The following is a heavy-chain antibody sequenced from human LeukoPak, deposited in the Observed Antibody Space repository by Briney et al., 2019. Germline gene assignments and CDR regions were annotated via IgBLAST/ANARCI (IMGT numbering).Heavy chain of an antibody. CDR2: IYYSGST. J-gene: IGHJ2*01. V-gene: IGHV4-30-4*01. CDR3: ARRTTTVTNPWLTRPHWYFDL. D-gene: IGHD4-17*01. Sequence: PSETLSLTCTVSGGSISSGDYYWSWIRQPPGKGLEWIGYIYYSGSTYYNPPLKSQVTISVDTSKNQFSLKLSSVTAADTAVYYCARRTTTVTNPWLTRPHWYFDLWGRGTLVTVSS. CDR1: GGSISSGDYY.